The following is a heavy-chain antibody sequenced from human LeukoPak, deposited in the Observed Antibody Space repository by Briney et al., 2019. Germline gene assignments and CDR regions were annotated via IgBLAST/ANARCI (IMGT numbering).Heavy chain of an antibody. CDR3: AKDHIKPHSSGYPQAPSEAPEFDY. J-gene: IGHJ4*02. D-gene: IGHD3-22*01. CDR2: ISGSGGST. Sequence: GGTLRLSCAASGFTFSSYGMSWVRQAPGKGLEWVSAISGSGGSTYYADSVKGRFTISRDNSKNTLYLQMNSLRAEDTAVYYCAKDHIKPHSSGYPQAPSEAPEFDYWGQGTLVTVSS. CDR1: GFTFSSYG. V-gene: IGHV3-23*01.